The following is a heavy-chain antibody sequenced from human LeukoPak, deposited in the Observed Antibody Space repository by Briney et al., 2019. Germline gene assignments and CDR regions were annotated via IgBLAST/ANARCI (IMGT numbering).Heavy chain of an antibody. CDR3: AKDSANTYLPDN. V-gene: IGHV3-43*01. J-gene: IGHJ4*02. D-gene: IGHD2-2*02. CDR2: ISWDGADT. CDR1: GFTFGDYT. Sequence: GSLRLSCAASGFTFGDYTMHWVRQTPGKGLEWVSLISWDGADTYYADSVKGRFTISRDNSKNSLYLQMNSLRTDDTALYYCAKDSANTYLPDNWGQGTLVTVSS.